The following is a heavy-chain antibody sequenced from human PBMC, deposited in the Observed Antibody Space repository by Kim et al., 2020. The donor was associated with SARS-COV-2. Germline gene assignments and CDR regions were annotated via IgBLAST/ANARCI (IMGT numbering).Heavy chain of an antibody. D-gene: IGHD1-26*01. J-gene: IGHJ5*02. Sequence: GGSLRLSCAASGFIFSTYPMLWVRQAPGKGLEWVAVISDDGSAKYYADSVKGRFTISRDNSKNTLYLQMNTLRADDTTVYYCARASLVGPTYWFDPWGQGTLVTVSS. CDR3: ARASLVGPTYWFDP. CDR2: ISDDGSAK. V-gene: IGHV3-30*04. CDR1: GFIFSTYP.